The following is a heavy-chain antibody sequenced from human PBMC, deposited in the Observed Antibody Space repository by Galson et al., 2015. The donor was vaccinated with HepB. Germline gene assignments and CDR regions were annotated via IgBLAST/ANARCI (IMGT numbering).Heavy chain of an antibody. D-gene: IGHD3-22*01. J-gene: IGHJ4*02. CDR1: GFTLSSYS. CDR2: ISSSSSYI. CDR3: ARDRGITMIVFDY. Sequence: SLRLSCAASGFTLSSYSMNWVRQAPGKGLEWVSSISSSSSYIYYADSVKGRFTISRDNAKNSLYLQMNSLRAEDTAVYYCARDRGITMIVFDYWGQGTLVTVSS. V-gene: IGHV3-21*01.